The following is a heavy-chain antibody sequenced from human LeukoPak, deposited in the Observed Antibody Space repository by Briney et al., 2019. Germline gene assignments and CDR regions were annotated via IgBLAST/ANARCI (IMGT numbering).Heavy chain of an antibody. CDR2: IIPIFGTA. CDR3: ARDWTYDSSGYYPPHNWFDP. D-gene: IGHD3-22*01. Sequence: SVKVSCKASGGTFSSYAISWARQAPGQGLEWMGGIIPIFGTANYAQKFQGRVTITADESTSTAYMELSSLRSEDTAVYYCARDWTYDSSGYYPPHNWFDPWGQGTLVTVSS. J-gene: IGHJ5*02. V-gene: IGHV1-69*13. CDR1: GGTFSSYA.